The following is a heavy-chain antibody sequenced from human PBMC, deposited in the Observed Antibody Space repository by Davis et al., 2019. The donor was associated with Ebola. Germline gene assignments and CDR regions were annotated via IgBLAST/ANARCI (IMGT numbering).Heavy chain of an antibody. J-gene: IGHJ4*02. Sequence: AASVKVSCKASGYTFTNYGISWVRQAPGQGLEWMGWISAYNGNTNYPQKLQGRVAMTTDTSTSTAYVELRSLRSDDTAVYYCARVQGYCTSTRCYTLGGCDYWGQGTLVTVSS. CDR2: ISAYNGNT. V-gene: IGHV1-18*04. CDR1: GYTFTNYG. D-gene: IGHD2-2*02. CDR3: ARVQGYCTSTRCYTLGGCDY.